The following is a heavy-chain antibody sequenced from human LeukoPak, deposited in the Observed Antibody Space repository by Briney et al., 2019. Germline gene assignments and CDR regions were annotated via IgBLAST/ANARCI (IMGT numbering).Heavy chain of an antibody. CDR1: GGPISNSNSY. V-gene: IGHV4-39*07. D-gene: IGHD7-27*01. J-gene: IGHJ4*02. CDR2: IYHSGST. CDR3: ASRKLGNDY. Sequence: SETLSLTCSVSGGPISNSNSYWAWIRQPPGRGLEWIGTIYHSGSTNYNPSLKSRVTISVDTSKNQFSLKLSSVTAADTAVYYCASRKLGNDYWGQGTLITVSS.